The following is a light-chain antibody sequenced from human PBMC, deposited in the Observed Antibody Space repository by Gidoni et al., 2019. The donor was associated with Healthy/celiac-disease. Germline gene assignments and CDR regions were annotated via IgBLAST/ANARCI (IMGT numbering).Light chain of an antibody. CDR2: SNN. CDR3: AAWDDSLNVV. CDR1: SSNIGSNT. J-gene: IGLJ2*01. Sequence: QSVLTQPPSASGTPGQRVTISLSGSSSNIGSNTVNWYQQLPGTAPKLLISSNNQRPSGVPDRFSGSKSGTSASLAISGLQAEDEADYYCAAWDDSLNVVFGGGTKLTV. V-gene: IGLV1-44*01.